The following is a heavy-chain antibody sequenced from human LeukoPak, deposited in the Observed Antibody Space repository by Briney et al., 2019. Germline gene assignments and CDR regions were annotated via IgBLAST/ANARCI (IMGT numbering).Heavy chain of an antibody. CDR2: IYTSGST. D-gene: IGHD4-17*01. V-gene: IGHV4-61*02. CDR1: GGSISSGSYY. J-gene: IGHJ4*02. CDR3: ARSAFDDGDDEGLGEY. Sequence: SETLSLTCTVSGGSISSGSYYWSWIRQPAGKGLEWIGRIYTSGSTNYNPSLKSRVTISVDTSKNQFSLKLSSVTAADTAVYYCARSAFDDGDDEGLGEYWGQRTLVTVSS.